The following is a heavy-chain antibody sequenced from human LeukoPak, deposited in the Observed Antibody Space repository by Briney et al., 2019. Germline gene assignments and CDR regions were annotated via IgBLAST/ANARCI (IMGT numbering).Heavy chain of an antibody. CDR1: GGSFSGYY. CDR3: HSRFLEWLLDY. J-gene: IGHJ4*02. V-gene: IGHV4-34*01. Sequence: SETLSLTCAVYGGSFSGYYWSWIRQPPGKGLEWIGEINHSGSTNYNPSLKSRVTISVDTSKNQFSLKLSSVTAADTAIYYCHSRFLEWLLDYWGQGTLVTVSS. CDR2: INHSGST. D-gene: IGHD3-3*01.